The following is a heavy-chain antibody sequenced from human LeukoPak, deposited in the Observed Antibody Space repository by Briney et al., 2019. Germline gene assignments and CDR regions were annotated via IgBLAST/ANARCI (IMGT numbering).Heavy chain of an antibody. D-gene: IGHD3-10*01. CDR1: GGSISSYY. CDR3: ARRGGWGSYYNDYYYGMDV. Sequence: PSETLSLTCTVSGGSISSYYWSWIRQPPGKGLEWIGYIYYSGSTNYNPSLKSRVTISVDTSKNQFSLKLSSVTAADTAVYYCARRGGWGSYYNDYYYGMDVWGQGTTVAVS. V-gene: IGHV4-59*01. CDR2: IYYSGST. J-gene: IGHJ6*02.